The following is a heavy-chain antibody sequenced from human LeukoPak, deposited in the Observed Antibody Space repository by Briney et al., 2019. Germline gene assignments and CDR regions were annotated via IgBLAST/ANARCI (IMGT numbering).Heavy chain of an antibody. CDR3: ARAPGRDGYNSDFDY. V-gene: IGHV3-30*01. D-gene: IGHD5-24*01. CDR2: ISYDGSNK. J-gene: IGHJ4*02. Sequence: GGSLRLSCAASGFTFSSYAMHWVRQAPGKGLEWVAVISYDGSNKYYADSVKGRSTISRDNSKNTLYLQMNSLRAGDTAVYYCARAPGRDGYNSDFDYWGQGTLVTVSS. CDR1: GFTFSSYA.